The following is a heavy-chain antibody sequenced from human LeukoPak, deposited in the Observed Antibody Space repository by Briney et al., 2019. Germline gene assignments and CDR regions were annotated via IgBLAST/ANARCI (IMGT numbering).Heavy chain of an antibody. CDR2: INHSGST. CDR1: GGSFSGYY. J-gene: IGHJ6*02. V-gene: IGHV4-34*01. Sequence: SETLSLTCAVYGGSFSGYYWSWIRQPPGKGLEWIGEINHSGSTNYNPSLKGRVTISVDTSKNQFSLKLSSVTAADTAVYYCARAWATLYYYYYGMDVWGQGTTVTVSS. D-gene: IGHD7-27*01. CDR3: ARAWATLYYYYYGMDV.